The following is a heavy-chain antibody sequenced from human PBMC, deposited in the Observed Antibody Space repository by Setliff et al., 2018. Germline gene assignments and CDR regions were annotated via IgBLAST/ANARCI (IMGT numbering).Heavy chain of an antibody. CDR3: ARVPRFTDTRNAFDN. CDR2: IYTSGST. Sequence: SETLSLTCTVSGGSISSGSYYWSWIRQPAGKGLEWIGHIYTSGSTNYNPSLKSRVTISVDTSKNQFSLKLSSVTAADTAVYYCARVPRFTDTRNAFDNWGQGTMVTVSS. V-gene: IGHV4-61*09. CDR1: GGSISSGSYY. D-gene: IGHD5-18*01. J-gene: IGHJ3*02.